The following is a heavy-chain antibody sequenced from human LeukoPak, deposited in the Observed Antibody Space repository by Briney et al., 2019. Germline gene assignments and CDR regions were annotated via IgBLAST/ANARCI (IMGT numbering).Heavy chain of an antibody. Sequence: PGGSLRLSCAASGFTFSNYAMHWVRQAPGKGLEWVAVMSYDGTNKYCPDSVKGRFTISRDNSYNTLYLQMDSLTAEDTAVYYCAKESTAYYYYGMHVWGQGTTVTVSS. D-gene: IGHD2-21*02. CDR3: AKESTAYYYYGMHV. V-gene: IGHV3-30*18. CDR2: MSYDGTNK. CDR1: GFTFSNYA. J-gene: IGHJ6*02.